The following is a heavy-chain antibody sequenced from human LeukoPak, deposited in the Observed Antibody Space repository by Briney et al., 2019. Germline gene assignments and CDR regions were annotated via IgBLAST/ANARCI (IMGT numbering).Heavy chain of an antibody. D-gene: IGHD3-22*01. V-gene: IGHV1-3*01. Sequence: ASVKVSCKASGYTFTSYAMHWVRQAPGQRLEWMGWINAGNGNTKYSQKFQGRVTITRDTSASTAYMELSSLRSEDTAVYYCARENYYDSSGYRYHFNYWGQGTLVTVSS. CDR2: INAGNGNT. CDR1: GYTFTSYA. J-gene: IGHJ4*02. CDR3: ARENYYDSSGYRYHFNY.